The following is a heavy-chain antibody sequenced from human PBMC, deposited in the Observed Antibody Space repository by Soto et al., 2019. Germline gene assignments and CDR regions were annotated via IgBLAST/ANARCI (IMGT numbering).Heavy chain of an antibody. Sequence: SETLSLTCAVCSGSISSSNWWSWFSQPPGKGLEWIGEIYHSGSTNYNPSLKSRVTISVDTSNNRFSLKLSSVTAADTAVYYCVRASGRNSGWGHCSDPWGQGILVTGSS. J-gene: IGHJ5*02. CDR1: SGSISSSNW. CDR3: VRASGRNSGWGHCSDP. D-gene: IGHD2-21*02. CDR2: IYHSGST. V-gene: IGHV4-4*02.